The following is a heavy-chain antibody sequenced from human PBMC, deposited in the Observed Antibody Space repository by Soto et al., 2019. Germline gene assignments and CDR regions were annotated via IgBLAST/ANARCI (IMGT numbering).Heavy chain of an antibody. CDR3: ARAPRGNYGYPSYFDY. V-gene: IGHV4-61*05. J-gene: IGHJ4*02. Sequence: PSETLSLTCSVSCGSISSISYSWGCIRQPPGKGLEWIGSIYYSGSTNYNPSLKSRVTISVDTSKNQFSLKLSSVTAADTAVYYCARAPRGNYGYPSYFDYWGQGTLVTVSS. D-gene: IGHD3-10*01. CDR2: IYYSGST. CDR1: CGSISSISYS.